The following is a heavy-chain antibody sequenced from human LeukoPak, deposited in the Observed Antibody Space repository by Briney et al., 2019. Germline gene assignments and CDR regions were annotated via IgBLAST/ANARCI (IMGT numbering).Heavy chain of an antibody. J-gene: IGHJ1*01. CDR2: ICSSSSTI. V-gene: IGHV3-48*04. D-gene: IGHD3-10*01. Sequence: GGSLRLSCAASGFTFNKYWMSWVRQAPGKGLEWVSYICSSSSTIYYADSVKGRFTISRDNAKNSLYLQMNSLRAEDTAVYYCVRDGAVVTSGSYPWRYFQYWGQGTLVTVSS. CDR3: VRDGAVVTSGSYPWRYFQY. CDR1: GFTFNKYW.